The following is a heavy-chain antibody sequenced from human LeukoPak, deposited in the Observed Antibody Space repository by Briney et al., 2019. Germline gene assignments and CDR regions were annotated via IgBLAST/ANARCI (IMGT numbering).Heavy chain of an antibody. D-gene: IGHD2-15*01. V-gene: IGHV4-39*07. CDR2: IYYSGRT. CDR1: GCSFSSSSYY. Sequence: SETLTLTCTVSGCSFSSSSYYWGRLRPPPGQEREWIVSIYYSGRTYYNPSLKSRATISVDASKNQFSPKLSSVTAADTAVYYCARLYCSGGSCYSIDYWGQGTLVTVSS. CDR3: ARLYCSGGSCYSIDY. J-gene: IGHJ4*02.